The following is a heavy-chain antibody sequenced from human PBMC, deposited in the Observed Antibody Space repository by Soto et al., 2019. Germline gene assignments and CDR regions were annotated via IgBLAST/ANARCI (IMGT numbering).Heavy chain of an antibody. Sequence: SETLSLTCPVSGYSISKGDYWGWIRPSPGKGLDWIGSVSYSGSTHYEPSLRGRIAISVDTLKNQFSLRLPSVTAADTAMYFCARKTSAYFDSGGQGIRVPVSS. V-gene: IGHV4-38-2*01. J-gene: IGHJ4*02. CDR3: ARKTSAYFDS. CDR1: GYSISKGDY. CDR2: VSYSGST.